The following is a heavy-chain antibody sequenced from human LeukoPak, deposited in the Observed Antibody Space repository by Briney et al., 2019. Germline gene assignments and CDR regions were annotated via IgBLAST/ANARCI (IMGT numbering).Heavy chain of an antibody. D-gene: IGHD6-19*01. V-gene: IGHV3-49*04. CDR1: GFTFGDYA. CDR3: TRDGVVAVAGKDY. J-gene: IGHJ4*02. CDR2: IRSKAYGGTT. Sequence: GGSLRLSCTASGFTFGDYAMSWVRQAPGKGLEWVGLIRSKAYGGTTEYAASVKGRFTISRDDSKSIAYLQMNSLKTEDTAVYYCTRDGVVAVAGKDYWGQGTLVTVSS.